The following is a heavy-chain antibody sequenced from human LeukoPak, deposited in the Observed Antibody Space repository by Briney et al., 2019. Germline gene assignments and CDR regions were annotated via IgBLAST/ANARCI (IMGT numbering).Heavy chain of an antibody. CDR2: ISGSDPGT. V-gene: IGHV3-23*01. D-gene: IGHD5-12*01. J-gene: IGHJ4*02. CDR1: GFSFSTYA. Sequence: GGSLRLSCAASGFSFSTYAMSWVRQIPGKGLEWVSAISGSDPGTYYADSVKGRFTISRDNSKNTLYLQMGSLRAEDMAVYYCARGPNSGYVVFDYWGQGTLVTVSS. CDR3: ARGPNSGYVVFDY.